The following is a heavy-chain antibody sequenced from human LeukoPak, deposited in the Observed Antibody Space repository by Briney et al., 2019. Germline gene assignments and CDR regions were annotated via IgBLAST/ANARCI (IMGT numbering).Heavy chain of an antibody. CDR1: GFTFSSYW. D-gene: IGHD1-26*01. Sequence: GGSLRLSCAASGFTFSSYWMSWVRQAPGKGLEWVANIKQDGSEKYYVDSVKGRFTISRDNSKNTLSLQMNSLRAEDTAVYYCAKDLSGGRGYWGQGTLVTVSS. CDR2: IKQDGSEK. CDR3: AKDLSGGRGY. J-gene: IGHJ4*02. V-gene: IGHV3-7*03.